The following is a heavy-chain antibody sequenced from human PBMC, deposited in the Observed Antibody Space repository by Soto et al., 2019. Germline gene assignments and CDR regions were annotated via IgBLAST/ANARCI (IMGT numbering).Heavy chain of an antibody. J-gene: IGHJ5*02. CDR3: ARDLTGGEGYCWFDP. CDR2: IIPIFGTA. D-gene: IGHD2-15*01. CDR1: GGTFSSYA. Sequence: QVQLVQSGAEVKKPGSSVKVSCKASGGTFSSYAISWVRQAPGQGLEWMGGIIPIFGTANYAQKVQGRVTITADESTSTAYLELSSLRSEDTGVYYCARDLTGGEGYCWFDPWGQGTLVTVSS. V-gene: IGHV1-69*01.